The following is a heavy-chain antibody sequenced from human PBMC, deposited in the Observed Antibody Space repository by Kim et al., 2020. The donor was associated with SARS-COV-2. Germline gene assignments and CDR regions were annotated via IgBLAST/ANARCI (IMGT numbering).Heavy chain of an antibody. V-gene: IGHV1-18*01. CDR2: INPYNGNT. D-gene: IGHD6-13*01. Sequence: ASVKVSCKASGYTFTSYGISWVRQAPGQGLEWMGWINPYNGNTNYAQKFQGRVTMTTDTSTSTAYMELRSLRSEDTAVYYCARDLDSSSDPNAGGQGPTGPVSS. J-gene: IGHJ6*02. CDR3: ARDLDSSSDPNA. CDR1: GYTFTSYG.